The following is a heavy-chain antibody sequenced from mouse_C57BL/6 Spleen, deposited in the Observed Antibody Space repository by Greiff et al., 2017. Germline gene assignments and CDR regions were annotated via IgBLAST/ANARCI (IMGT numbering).Heavy chain of an antibody. CDR2: IDPSDSYT. CDR1: GYTFTSYW. J-gene: IGHJ2*01. CDR3: ARRDYGSSSDY. Sequence: QVQLQQPGAELVRPGTSVKLSCKASGYTFTSYWMHWVKQRPGQGLEWIGVIDPSDSYTNYNQKFKGKATLTVDPSSSTAYMQLSSLTSEDSAVYYCARRDYGSSSDYWGQGTTLTVSS. D-gene: IGHD1-1*01. V-gene: IGHV1-59*01.